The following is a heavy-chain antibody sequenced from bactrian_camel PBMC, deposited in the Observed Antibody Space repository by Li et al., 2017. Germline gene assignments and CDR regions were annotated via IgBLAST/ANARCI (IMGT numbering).Heavy chain of an antibody. CDR1: GATYSRRC. CDR2: ADADRRT. J-gene: IGHJ4*01. CDR3: AAKMCGKFIDWYTTRALARESYHY. V-gene: IGHV3S25*01. D-gene: IGHD6*01. Sequence: QLVESGGGSVQAGGSLILSCAFSGATYSRRCMAWFRQAPGKGREAVAAADADRRTIYGDFVEGRFTVSQDNARNTVYLQMDTLKPEDTAMYYCAAKMCGKFIDWYTTRALARESYHYWGRGTQVTVS.